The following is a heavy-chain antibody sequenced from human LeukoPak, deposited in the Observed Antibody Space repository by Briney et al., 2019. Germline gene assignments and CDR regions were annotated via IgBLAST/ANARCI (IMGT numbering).Heavy chain of an antibody. V-gene: IGHV4-34*01. CDR3: ARGMSSGYHYYYYYYYGMDV. D-gene: IGHD3-22*01. Sequence: SETLSLTCAVYGGSFSGYYWSWIRQPPGKGLEWIGEINHSGSTNYNPSLKSRVTISVDTSKNQFSLKLSSVTAADTAVYYCARGMSSGYHYYYYYYYGMDVWGQGTTVTVSS. CDR1: GGSFSGYY. J-gene: IGHJ6*02. CDR2: INHSGST.